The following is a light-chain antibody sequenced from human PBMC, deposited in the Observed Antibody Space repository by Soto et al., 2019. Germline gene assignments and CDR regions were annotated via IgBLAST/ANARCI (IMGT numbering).Light chain of an antibody. CDR1: QSVSNSY. Sequence: EIVLTQSPGTLSLSPGERATLSCRASQSVSNSYLAWYQQKPGQAPRLLIYAASSRANGIPDRFSGGGSGTDFTLTISRLEPEDFAVYYCQQFGSSPHTFGQGTKLEIK. J-gene: IGKJ2*01. CDR3: QQFGSSPHT. V-gene: IGKV3-20*01. CDR2: AAS.